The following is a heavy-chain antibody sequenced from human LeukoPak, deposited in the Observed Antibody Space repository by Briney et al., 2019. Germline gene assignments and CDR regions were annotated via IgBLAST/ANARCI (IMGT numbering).Heavy chain of an antibody. CDR2: INQDGSEK. V-gene: IGHV3-7*01. D-gene: IGHD1-26*01. Sequence: GGSLRLSCAASGFTFSSYWMSWVRQAPGKGLEWVANINQDGSEKYYVDSVKGRFTISRDNAKKSLYLQMNSLRAEDTAVYYCAAMGGSYYNYWGQGTLVTVSS. CDR1: GFTFSSYW. CDR3: AAMGGSYYNY. J-gene: IGHJ4*02.